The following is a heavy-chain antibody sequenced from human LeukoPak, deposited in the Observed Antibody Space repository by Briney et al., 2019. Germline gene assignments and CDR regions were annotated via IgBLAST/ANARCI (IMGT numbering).Heavy chain of an antibody. D-gene: IGHD5-24*01. CDR2: INPSGGST. J-gene: IGHJ4*02. V-gene: IGHV1-46*01. CDR3: ARGVRLQIRDNYEGPGIDY. CDR1: GYGYY. Sequence: ASVKVSCKASGYGYYLHWVRQAPGQGLEWMGIINPSGGSTSYAQKFQGRVTMTRDTSTSTVYMELRSLRSDDTAMYYCARGVRLQIRDNYEGPGIDYWGQGTLVTVSS.